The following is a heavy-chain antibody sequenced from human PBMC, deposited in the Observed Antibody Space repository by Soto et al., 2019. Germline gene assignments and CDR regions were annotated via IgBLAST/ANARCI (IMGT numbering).Heavy chain of an antibody. Sequence: EVQLLESGGGLVQPGGSLRLSCAASGFTFSSYAMSWVRQAPGKGLEWISAISGSGGSTYYADSVKGRFTTSRDNXKNTLYLQMSSLRGEDTAVYYCAKDGGRGYDAFDIWGQGTMVTVSS. CDR3: AKDGGRGYDAFDI. CDR1: GFTFSSYA. V-gene: IGHV3-23*01. J-gene: IGHJ3*02. D-gene: IGHD3-16*01. CDR2: ISGSGGST.